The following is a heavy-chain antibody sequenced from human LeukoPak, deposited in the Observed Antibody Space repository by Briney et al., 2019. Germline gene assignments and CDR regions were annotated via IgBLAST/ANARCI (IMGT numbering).Heavy chain of an antibody. CDR2: IYYSGST. V-gene: IGHV4-59*12. Sequence: SETLSLTCTVSGGSISSYYWSWIRQPPGKGLEWIGYIYYSGSTNYNPSLKSRVTISVDTSKNQFSLKLSSVTAADTAVYYCASQEIVVGVAGALHYGMDVWGKGTTVTVSS. D-gene: IGHD2-15*01. CDR3: ASQEIVVGVAGALHYGMDV. J-gene: IGHJ6*04. CDR1: GGSISSYY.